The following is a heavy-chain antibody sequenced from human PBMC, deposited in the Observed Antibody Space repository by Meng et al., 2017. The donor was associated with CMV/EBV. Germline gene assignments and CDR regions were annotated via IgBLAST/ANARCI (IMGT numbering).Heavy chain of an antibody. Sequence: GGSLRLSCAASGFTFSSYWMHWVRQAPGKGLVWVSRINSDGSSTSYADSVKGRFTISRDNAKNTLYLQMNRLRAEDTDVYYCARDLGGGSWKGGMDVWGQGTTVTVSS. CDR3: ARDLGGGSWKGGMDV. V-gene: IGHV3-74*01. D-gene: IGHD6-13*01. CDR2: INSDGSST. J-gene: IGHJ6*02. CDR1: GFTFSSYW.